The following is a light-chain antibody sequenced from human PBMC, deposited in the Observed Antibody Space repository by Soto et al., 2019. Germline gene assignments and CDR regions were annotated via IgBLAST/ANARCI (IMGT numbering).Light chain of an antibody. CDR2: WAS. V-gene: IGKV4-1*01. CDR3: QQYYSSWT. CDR1: QSVLYNSNNKNY. J-gene: IGKJ1*01. Sequence: DIVMTQSPDCLAVSLGERTTINCKSSQSVLYNSNNKNYLAWYQQKPGQPPKLLIYWASSRQSGVPDRFSGSGSGTDFTLTISSLQAEDVAVYYCQQYYSSWTFGQGTKVEIK.